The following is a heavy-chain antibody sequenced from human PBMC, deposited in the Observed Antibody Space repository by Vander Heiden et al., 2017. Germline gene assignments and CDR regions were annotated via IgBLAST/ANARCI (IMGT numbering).Heavy chain of an antibody. CDR2: ISGSGGST. V-gene: IGHV3-23*01. Sequence: GFTFSSYAMSWVRQAPGKGLEWVSAISGSGGSTYYADSVKGRFTISRDNSKNTLYLQMNSLRAEDTAVYYCAKGSRDYGGYYFDYWGQGTLVNVSS. CDR3: AKGSRDYGGYYFDY. CDR1: GFTFSSYA. J-gene: IGHJ4*02. D-gene: IGHD4-17*01.